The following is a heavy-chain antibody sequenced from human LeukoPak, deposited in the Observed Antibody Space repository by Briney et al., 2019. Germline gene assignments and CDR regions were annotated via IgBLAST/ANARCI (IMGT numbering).Heavy chain of an antibody. J-gene: IGHJ5*02. Sequence: GGSLRLSCAASGFTFSTYWIHWVRQGPGKGLVWVSRISRDGSSTTYADSVKGRFTISRDNADNTLYLQMNSLTVEDTAMYYCARSAFYGNSGYYYDQWGQGTLVTVSS. D-gene: IGHD3-22*01. CDR2: ISRDGSST. CDR3: ARSAFYGNSGYYYDQ. V-gene: IGHV3-74*01. CDR1: GFTFSTYW.